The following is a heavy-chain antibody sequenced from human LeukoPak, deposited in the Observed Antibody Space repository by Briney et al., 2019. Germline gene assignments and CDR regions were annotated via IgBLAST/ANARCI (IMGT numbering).Heavy chain of an antibody. J-gene: IGHJ3*02. Sequence: PSEILSLTCTVSGGSISSYYWSWIRQPPGKGLEWIGYIYYSGSTNYNPSLKSRVTISVDTSKNQFSLKLSSVTAADTAVYYCGAFRSSSKQYAFDIWGQGTMVTVSS. CDR3: GAFRSSSKQYAFDI. CDR2: IYYSGST. V-gene: IGHV4-59*01. CDR1: GGSISSYY. D-gene: IGHD6-13*01.